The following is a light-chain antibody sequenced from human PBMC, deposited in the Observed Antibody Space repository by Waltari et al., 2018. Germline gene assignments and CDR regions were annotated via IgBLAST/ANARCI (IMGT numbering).Light chain of an antibody. CDR3: QQYRNWPPWT. Sequence: EIVMTQSPATLSVSPGERATLSGRASQSVSSNLAWYQQQPGQAPRLLSYGASTRATGIPARFSGSGSGTEFTLTISSLQSEEFAVYYCQQYRNWPPWTFGQGTKVEIK. V-gene: IGKV3D-15*01. CDR2: GAS. CDR1: QSVSSN. J-gene: IGKJ1*01.